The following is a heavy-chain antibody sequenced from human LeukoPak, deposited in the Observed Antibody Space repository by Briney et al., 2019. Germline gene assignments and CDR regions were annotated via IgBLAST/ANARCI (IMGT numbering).Heavy chain of an antibody. CDR1: GYTITNAW. Sequence: GGSLRLSCAASGYTITNAWMTWVRQAPGKGLEWVSVIYSGGSTYYADSVKGRLTISRDNSKNTLYLQMNSLRAEDTAVYYCARTRRSRDAFDIWGQGTMVTVSS. V-gene: IGHV3-53*01. CDR2: IYSGGST. CDR3: ARTRRSRDAFDI. J-gene: IGHJ3*02.